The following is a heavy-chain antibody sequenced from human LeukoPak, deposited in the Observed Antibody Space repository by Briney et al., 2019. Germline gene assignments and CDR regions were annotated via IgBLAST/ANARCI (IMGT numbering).Heavy chain of an antibody. V-gene: IGHV3-74*01. Sequence: GGSLRLSCAASGFTFSSYWMHWVRQAPGKGLVWVSRINRDGSSTSYADSVKGRFTISRDNAKNTLYLQMNSLRAEDTAVYYCARRYCSSTSCTLDYWGQGTLVTVSS. J-gene: IGHJ4*02. CDR2: INRDGSST. CDR1: GFTFSSYW. D-gene: IGHD2-2*01. CDR3: ARRYCSSTSCTLDY.